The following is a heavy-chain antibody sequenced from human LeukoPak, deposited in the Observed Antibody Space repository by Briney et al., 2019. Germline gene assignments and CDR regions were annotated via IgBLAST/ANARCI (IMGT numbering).Heavy chain of an antibody. J-gene: IGHJ5*02. CDR2: IYPGDSDT. CDR3: ARQVGAIGPQFDP. CDR1: GYSFTNYW. Sequence: GESLKISCKGSGYSFTNYWIGWVRQMPGKGLEWMGIIYPGDSDTRYSPSFQGQVTISADKSISTAYLQWSSLKASDTAMYYCARQVGAIGPQFDPWGQGTLVTVSS. D-gene: IGHD1-26*01. V-gene: IGHV5-51*01.